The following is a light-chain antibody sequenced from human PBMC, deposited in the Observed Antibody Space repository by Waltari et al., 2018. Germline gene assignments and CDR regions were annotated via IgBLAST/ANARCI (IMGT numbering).Light chain of an antibody. Sequence: EIVLTQSPGTLSLSPGERATLSCRASQSVGKYLALYQPKPGQAPRLLMYDASTRATGIPDRFSGSGSGTDFSLTISRLEPEDFAVYYCQKYVNLPATFGQGTKVEIK. CDR3: QKYVNLPAT. CDR1: QSVGKY. V-gene: IGKV3-20*01. J-gene: IGKJ1*01. CDR2: DAS.